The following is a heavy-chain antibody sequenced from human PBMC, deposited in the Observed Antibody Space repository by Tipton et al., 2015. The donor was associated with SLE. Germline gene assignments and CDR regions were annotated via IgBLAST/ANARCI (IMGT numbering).Heavy chain of an antibody. CDR2: ISSSSNYI. J-gene: IGHJ4*02. V-gene: IGHV3-21*03. D-gene: IGHD3-22*01. Sequence: SLRLSCAASGFTFSSYSMNWVRQAPGKGLEWVSSISSSSNYIHYADSLKGRFTISRDNAKNSLYLQMSSLRAEDTAVYYCARGEYYYDSSGYPFDYWGQGTLVTVSS. CDR1: GFTFSSYS. CDR3: ARGEYYYDSSGYPFDY.